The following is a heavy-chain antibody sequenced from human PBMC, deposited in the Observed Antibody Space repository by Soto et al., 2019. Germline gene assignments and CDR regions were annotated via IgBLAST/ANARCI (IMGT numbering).Heavy chain of an antibody. CDR2: IYYTGSS. D-gene: IGHD4-4*01. CDR3: PRDGYTLTPNYYSGMDV. J-gene: IGHJ6*02. V-gene: IGHV4-59*01. CDR1: GGSISSYY. Sequence: QVHLQESGPGLVKPSETLSLTCTVSGGSISSYYWSWIRQPPGKGLEWIGYIYYTGSSNYNPSIKSLVTITVDTSKIHVSLKLSSVTAAYTAVYYCPRDGYTLTPNYYSGMDVWRQGTTVTVSS.